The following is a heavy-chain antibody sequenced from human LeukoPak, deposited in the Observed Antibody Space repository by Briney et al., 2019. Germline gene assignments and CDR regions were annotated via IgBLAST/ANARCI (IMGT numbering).Heavy chain of an antibody. V-gene: IGHV3-21*01. CDR3: AKQWLVRGYFDY. D-gene: IGHD6-19*01. CDR1: GFTFSSYS. CDR2: IYSSSSYI. J-gene: IGHJ4*02. Sequence: GGSLRLSCAASGFTFSSYSMNWVRQAPGKGLEWVSCIYSSSSYIYYADSVKGRFTISRDNAKNSLYLQMNSLRAEDTAVYYCAKQWLVRGYFDYWGQGTLVTVSS.